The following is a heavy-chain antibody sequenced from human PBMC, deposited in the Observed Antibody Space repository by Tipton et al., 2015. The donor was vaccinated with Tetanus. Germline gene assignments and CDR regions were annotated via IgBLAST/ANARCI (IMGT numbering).Heavy chain of an antibody. CDR3: ARREGYCSSTSCPQFDY. J-gene: IGHJ4*02. CDR1: GGSFSGYY. CDR2: INHSGST. Sequence: TLSLTCAVYGGSFSGYYWSWIRQPPGKGLEWIGEINHSGSTNYNPSLKSRVTISVDTSKNQFSLKLSSVTAADTAVYYCARREGYCSSTSCPQFDYWGQGTLVTVSS. D-gene: IGHD2-2*01. V-gene: IGHV4-34*01.